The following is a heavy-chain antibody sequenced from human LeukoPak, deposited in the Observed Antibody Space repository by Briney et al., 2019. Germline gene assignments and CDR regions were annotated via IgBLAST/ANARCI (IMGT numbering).Heavy chain of an antibody. D-gene: IGHD3-16*02. Sequence: SETLSLTCTVSGGSIFSSNSYWGWIRQPPGKGLEWIGNIYYSGSTYYNPSLESRVTMSLDTSKNQFSLKLSSVTAADTAVYYCARDENGYVWGSFRAWGQGTLVTVSS. J-gene: IGHJ5*02. CDR1: GGSIFSSNSY. CDR3: ARDENGYVWGSFRA. CDR2: IYYSGST. V-gene: IGHV4-39*07.